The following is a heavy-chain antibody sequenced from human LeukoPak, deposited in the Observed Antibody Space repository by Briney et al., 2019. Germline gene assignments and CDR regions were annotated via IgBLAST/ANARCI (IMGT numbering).Heavy chain of an antibody. CDR3: ARVRGSSGYYYVWPPYFDY. CDR2: IYYSGST. J-gene: IGHJ4*02. Sequence: SETLSLTCTVSGGSISSYYWSWIRQPPGKGLEWIGYIYYSGSTNYNPSLKSRVTISVDTSKNQFSLKLSSVTAADTAVYYCARVRGSSGYYYVWPPYFDYWGQGTLVTVSS. V-gene: IGHV4-59*01. D-gene: IGHD3-22*01. CDR1: GGSISSYY.